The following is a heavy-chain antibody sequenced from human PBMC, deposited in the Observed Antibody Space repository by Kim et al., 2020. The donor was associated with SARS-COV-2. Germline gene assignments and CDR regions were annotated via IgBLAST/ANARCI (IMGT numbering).Heavy chain of an antibody. CDR2: INTNTGNP. V-gene: IGHV7-4-1*02. CDR1: GYTFTSYA. D-gene: IGHD3-9*01. CDR3: ARDGYDILTGYCNFDY. J-gene: IGHJ4*02. Sequence: ASVKVSCKASGYTFTSYAMNWVRQAPGQGLEWMGWINTNTGNPTYAQGFTGRFVFALDTSVSTAYLQISSLKAEDTAVYYCARDGYDILTGYCNFDYWGQRTLVTVSS.